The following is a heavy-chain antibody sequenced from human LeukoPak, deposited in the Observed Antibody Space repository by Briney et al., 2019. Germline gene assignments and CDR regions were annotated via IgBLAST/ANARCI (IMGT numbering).Heavy chain of an antibody. V-gene: IGHV3-7*01. Sequence: PGGFLRLSCAASGFTFSSYWMSWVRQAPGKGLEWVANIKQDGSEKYYVDSVKGRFTISRDNAKNSLYLQMNSLRAEDTAVYYCAREIVVVIADDAFDIWGQGTMVTVSS. CDR3: AREIVVVIADDAFDI. D-gene: IGHD2-21*01. CDR2: IKQDGSEK. J-gene: IGHJ3*02. CDR1: GFTFSSYW.